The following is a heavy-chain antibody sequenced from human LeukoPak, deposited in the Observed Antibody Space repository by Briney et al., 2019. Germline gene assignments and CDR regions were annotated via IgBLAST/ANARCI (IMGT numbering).Heavy chain of an antibody. D-gene: IGHD6-13*01. CDR2: ISSSSSNI. CDR3: ARGSDGVAAAGSGY. V-gene: IGHV3-48*04. J-gene: IGHJ4*02. CDR1: GFTFSI. Sequence: PGGSLRLSCAASGFTFSIMNWVRQAPGKGLEWVSYISSSSSNIYYADSVKGRFTISRDNAKNSLFLQMNSLRAEDTAVYYCARGSDGVAAAGSGYWGQGTLVTVSS.